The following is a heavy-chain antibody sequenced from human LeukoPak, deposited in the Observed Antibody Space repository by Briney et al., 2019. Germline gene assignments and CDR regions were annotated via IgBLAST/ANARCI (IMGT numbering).Heavy chain of an antibody. V-gene: IGHV4-4*02. J-gene: IGHJ3*02. Sequence: PSGTLSLTCAVSGGSISSSNRWSWVRQPPGKGLGWIGEIYHSGSTNYNPSLKSRVTISVDKSKNQFSLKLSSVTAADTAVYYCARGSFRSLHAFDIWGQGTMVTVSS. CDR2: IYHSGST. D-gene: IGHD1-26*01. CDR3: ARGSFRSLHAFDI. CDR1: GGSISSSNR.